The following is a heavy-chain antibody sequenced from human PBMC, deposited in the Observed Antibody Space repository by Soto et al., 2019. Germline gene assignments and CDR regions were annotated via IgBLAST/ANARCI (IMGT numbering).Heavy chain of an antibody. V-gene: IGHV1-2*02. CDR1: GYTYTAYY. Sequence: GASVKVSCTASGYTYTAYYLHWFRQAPGQGPEWMGWINPYVGDTKYSQKFQGRVTMTRDTSIDTAYMELSRLKSDDTAVYYCSRGPSHGAFDCWGQGTSVTVS. CDR2: INPYVGDT. J-gene: IGHJ4*02. D-gene: IGHD5-18*01. CDR3: SRGPSHGAFDC.